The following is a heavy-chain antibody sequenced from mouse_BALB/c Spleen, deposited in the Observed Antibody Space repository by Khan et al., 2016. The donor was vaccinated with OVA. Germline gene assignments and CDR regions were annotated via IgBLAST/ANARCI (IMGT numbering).Heavy chain of an antibody. CDR1: GYTFTDFT. CDR3: ERGAGGSRFAY. CDR2: ISTYYGDV. Sequence: QVQLQQPGAELVRPGVSVKISCKGSGYTFTDFTIHWVKQSHALSLEWIGVISTYYGDVTYNQKFKGKATMTVDKSSSTTYMELARLTSEDSAIYYRERGAGGSRFAYWGQGTLVTVSA. V-gene: IGHV1S137*01. J-gene: IGHJ3*01.